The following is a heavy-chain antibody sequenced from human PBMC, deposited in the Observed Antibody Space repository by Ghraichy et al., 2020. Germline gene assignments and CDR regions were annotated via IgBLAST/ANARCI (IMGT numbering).Heavy chain of an antibody. J-gene: IGHJ3*02. CDR2: IKSKTDGGTT. Sequence: GGSLRLSCAASGFTFSNAWMSWVRQAPGKGLEWVGRIKSKTDGGTTDYAAPVKGRFTISRDDSKNTLYLQMNSLKTEDTAVYYCTTRLRVVLGDAFDIWGQGTMVTVSS. CDR3: TTRLRVVLGDAFDI. D-gene: IGHD3-22*01. V-gene: IGHV3-15*01. CDR1: GFTFSNAW.